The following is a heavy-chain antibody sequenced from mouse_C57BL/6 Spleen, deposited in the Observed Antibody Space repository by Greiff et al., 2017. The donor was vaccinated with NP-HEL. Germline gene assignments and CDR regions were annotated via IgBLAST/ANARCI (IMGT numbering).Heavy chain of an antibody. CDR1: GYTFTSYW. CDR3: ARRRGNYGDAMDY. Sequence: VQLQQPGAELVMPGASVKLSCKASGYTFTSYWMHWVKQRPGQGLEWIGEIDPSDSYTNYNQKFKGKSTLTVDKSSSTAYMQLSSLTSEDSAVYYCARRRGNYGDAMDYWGQGTSVTVSS. J-gene: IGHJ4*01. D-gene: IGHD2-13*01. V-gene: IGHV1-69*01. CDR2: IDPSDSYT.